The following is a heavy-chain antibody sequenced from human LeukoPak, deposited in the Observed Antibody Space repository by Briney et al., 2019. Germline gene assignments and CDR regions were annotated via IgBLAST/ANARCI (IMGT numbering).Heavy chain of an antibody. D-gene: IGHD3-10*01. Sequence: PSETLSLTCAVYGGSFSGYYWSWIRQPPGKGLEWIGEINHSGSTNYNPSLKSRVTISVDTSKNQFSLKLSSVTTADTAVYYCARGHVVRGVMKRWFDPWGQGTLVTVSS. CDR3: ARGHVVRGVMKRWFDP. CDR2: INHSGST. CDR1: GGSFSGYY. V-gene: IGHV4-34*01. J-gene: IGHJ5*02.